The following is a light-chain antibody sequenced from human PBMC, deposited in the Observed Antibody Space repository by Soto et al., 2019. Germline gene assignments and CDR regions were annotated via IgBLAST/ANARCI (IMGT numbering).Light chain of an antibody. CDR2: AAS. CDR1: RSIGNN. J-gene: IGKJ5*01. V-gene: IGKV1-39*01. Sequence: EIQVTQSPTSLSASVGERITITCRASRSIGNNLNWYQQRPGKAPQLLIYAASSLQSGVPSRFSGSSSGTDFTLTINGLQPEDFATYDFQQSFIPHIAFGQGTRL. CDR3: QQSFIPHIA.